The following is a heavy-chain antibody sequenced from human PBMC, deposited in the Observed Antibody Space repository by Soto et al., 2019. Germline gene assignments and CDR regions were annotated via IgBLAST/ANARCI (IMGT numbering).Heavy chain of an antibody. V-gene: IGHV6-1*01. CDR2: TYYRSRWYN. Sequence: QVQLQESGPGLVKPSQTLSLTCAISGDSVSSNSAAWNWIRQSPSRGLEWLGRTYYRSRWYNDYAVSVRSRITVNPDTSKNQYSLQLTSVTPEDTAVYYCAGTTSHYWYYMDVWGKGTTVTVSS. CDR1: GDSVSSNSAA. J-gene: IGHJ6*03. CDR3: AGTTSHYWYYMDV. D-gene: IGHD1-7*01.